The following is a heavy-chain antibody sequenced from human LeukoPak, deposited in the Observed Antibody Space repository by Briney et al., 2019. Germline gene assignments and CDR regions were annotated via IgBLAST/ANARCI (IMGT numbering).Heavy chain of an antibody. CDR3: ARGGGDSGYVQFDY. D-gene: IGHD5-12*01. CDR2: IKRDGSEK. CDR1: GFTFSSYW. Sequence: PGGSLRLSCAASGFTFSSYWMSWVRQAPGKGLEWVANIKRDGSEKYYVDSVKGRFTISRDNAKNSLYLQMNSLRAEDTAVYYCARGGGDSGYVQFDYWGQGTLVTVSS. V-gene: IGHV3-7*01. J-gene: IGHJ4*02.